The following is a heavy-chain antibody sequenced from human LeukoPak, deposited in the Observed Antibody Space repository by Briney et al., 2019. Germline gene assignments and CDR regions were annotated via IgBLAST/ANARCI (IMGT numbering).Heavy chain of an antibody. CDR1: GASISSYH. CDR2: IYTSGST. V-gene: IGHV4-4*07. Sequence: SETLSLTCTVSGASISSYHWSWIRHPAGEGLEWIGRIYTSGSTNYNPSLKSRVTMSVDTSKNQFSLKLTSVTAADTAVYYCVRYKGDFWGQGTLVTVSS. D-gene: IGHD1-1*01. J-gene: IGHJ4*02. CDR3: VRYKGDF.